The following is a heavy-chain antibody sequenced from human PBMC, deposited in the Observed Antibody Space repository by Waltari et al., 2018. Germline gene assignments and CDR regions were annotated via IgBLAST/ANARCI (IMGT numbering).Heavy chain of an antibody. CDR2: INAGNGNT. CDR1: GYTFTSYA. CDR3: ARGRSWERVNWFDP. J-gene: IGHJ5*02. V-gene: IGHV1-3*01. D-gene: IGHD1-26*01. Sequence: QVQLVQSGAEVKKPGASVKVSCKASGYTFTSYAMHWVRQAPGQRLEWMGWINAGNGNTKYSQKFQGRVTITRDTSASTAYMELSSLRSEDTAVYYCARGRSWERVNWFDPWGQGTLVTVSS.